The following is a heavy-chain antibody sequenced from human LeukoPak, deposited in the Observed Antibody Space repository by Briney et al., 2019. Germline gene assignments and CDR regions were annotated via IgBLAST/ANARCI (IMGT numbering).Heavy chain of an antibody. Sequence: GGSLRLSCAASGFTFSSYAMHWVRQAPGKGLEWVAVISYDGSNKYYADSVKGRFTISRDNAKNSLYLQMNSLRAEDTAVYYCARDYLVRGYSYGLDYWGQGTLVTVSS. CDR2: ISYDGSNK. CDR1: GFTFSSYA. D-gene: IGHD5-18*01. J-gene: IGHJ4*02. CDR3: ARDYLVRGYSYGLDY. V-gene: IGHV3-30-3*01.